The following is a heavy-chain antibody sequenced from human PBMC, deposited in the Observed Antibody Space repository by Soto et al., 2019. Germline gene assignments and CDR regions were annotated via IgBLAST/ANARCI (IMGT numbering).Heavy chain of an antibody. CDR2: ISGSGGST. D-gene: IGHD5-12*01. J-gene: IGHJ6*02. CDR3: ATPIVATRGPHYYYYGMDV. V-gene: IGHV3-23*01. Sequence: GGSLRLSCAASGFTFSSYAMSWVRQAPGKGLEWVSAISGSGGSTYYADSVKGRFTISRDNSKNTLYLQMNSLRAEDTAVYYCATPIVATRGPHYYYYGMDVWGQGTTVTVSS. CDR1: GFTFSSYA.